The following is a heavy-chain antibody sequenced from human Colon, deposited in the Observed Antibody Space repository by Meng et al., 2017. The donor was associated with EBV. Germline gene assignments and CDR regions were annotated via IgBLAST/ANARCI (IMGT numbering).Heavy chain of an antibody. CDR2: VYHTGST. V-gene: IGHV4-4*02. J-gene: IGHJ4*02. CDR3: ARVWQSLTAFFDS. CDR1: GGSISSSHW. D-gene: IGHD2-21*01. Sequence: VWLQGLGPGLCTPSETLSLPCAVSGGSISSSHWWTWVRQPPGKGLEWIGEVYHTGSTKYNPSLKSRLTISVDKSKNQFSLNLTSVTAADTAVYYCARVWQSLTAFFDSWGQGTLVTVSS.